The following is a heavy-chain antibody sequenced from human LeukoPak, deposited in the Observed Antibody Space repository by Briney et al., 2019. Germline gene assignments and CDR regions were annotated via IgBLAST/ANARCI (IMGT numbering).Heavy chain of an antibody. CDR3: AVDPQHYDSWPDFDF. V-gene: IGHV3-53*01. CDR2: IYSAGAT. D-gene: IGHD3/OR15-3a*01. J-gene: IGHJ4*02. CDR1: GFTVSDNY. Sequence: PGGSLRLSCAASGFTVSDNYMTWVRQAPGKGLEWVSSIYSAGATHYAESVKGRFTISRDNSKNTLHLQMNSLRAEDTAIYYCAVDPQHYDSWPDFDFWGQGALITVSS.